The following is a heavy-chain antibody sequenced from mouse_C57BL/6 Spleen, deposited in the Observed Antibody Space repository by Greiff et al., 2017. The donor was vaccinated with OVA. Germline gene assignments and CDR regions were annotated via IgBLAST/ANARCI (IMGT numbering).Heavy chain of an antibody. V-gene: IGHV1-53*01. CDR1: GYTFTSYW. J-gene: IGHJ2*01. Sequence: QVQLQQPGTELVKPGASVKLSCKASGYTFTSYWMHWVKQRPGQGLEWIGNINPSNGGTNYNEKFKSKATLTVDKSSSTAYMQLSSLTSEDSAVYECARGITTVVANFDYWGQGTTLTVSS. CDR3: ARGITTVVANFDY. CDR2: INPSNGGT. D-gene: IGHD1-1*01.